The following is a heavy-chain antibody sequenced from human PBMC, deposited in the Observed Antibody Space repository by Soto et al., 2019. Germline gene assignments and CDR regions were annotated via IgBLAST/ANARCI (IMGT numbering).Heavy chain of an antibody. Sequence: VGSLRLSCASSVVTFSSYGMHCVRQSPGKWLVWVSRINSDGSSTSYADSVKGRFTISRDNAKNTLYLQMKSLRAEDTAVYYCARVSGQYRSRSNWFEPLGQGTLVNVSS. CDR2: INSDGSST. CDR1: VVTFSSYG. D-gene: IGHD6-13*01. J-gene: IGHJ5*02. V-gene: IGHV3-74*01. CDR3: ARVSGQYRSRSNWFEP.